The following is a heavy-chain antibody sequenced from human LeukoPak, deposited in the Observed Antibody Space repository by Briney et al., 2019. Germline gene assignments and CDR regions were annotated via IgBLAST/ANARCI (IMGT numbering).Heavy chain of an antibody. CDR2: IDPNSGGT. J-gene: IGHJ4*01. Sequence: GASVKVSCKASGYTFTGHHMHWVRQAPGQGLEWMGWIDPNSGGTNYAQKFQGRVTVTRDTSISTAYMKLSRLKSDDTAVYYCAKWRGYSSGWSGPFDDWGQGTLVTVSS. D-gene: IGHD6-19*01. CDR3: AKWRGYSSGWSGPFDD. V-gene: IGHV1-2*02. CDR1: GYTFTGHH.